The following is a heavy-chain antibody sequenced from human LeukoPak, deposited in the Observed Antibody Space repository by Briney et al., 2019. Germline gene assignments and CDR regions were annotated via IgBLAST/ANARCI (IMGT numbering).Heavy chain of an antibody. Sequence: PGGALMLSCAASGFTFRGYSMNWLRQAPGKRLEWVSYISTTSDTIYSADSVKGRFTISRDNAKNSLYLQMNSLTLEDTAVYHCARDSRAPYWYFDLWGRGTLVTVSS. CDR3: ARDSRAPYWYFDL. D-gene: IGHD2/OR15-2a*01. J-gene: IGHJ2*01. CDR1: GFTFRGYS. CDR2: ISTTSDTI. V-gene: IGHV3-48*01.